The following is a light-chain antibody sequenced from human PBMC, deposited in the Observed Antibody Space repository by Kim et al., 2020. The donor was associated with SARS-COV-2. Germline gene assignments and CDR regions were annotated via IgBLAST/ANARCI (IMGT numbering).Light chain of an antibody. Sequence: QPVLSQPSSLSASPGASASLTCTLRSGINVANYRIYWYQQKPGSPPQYLLRYKSDSDKHQGSGVPSRFSGSKDASANAGILLISGLQSEDEADYYCMIWYNSAYWVFGGGTQLTVL. V-gene: IGLV5-45*03. J-gene: IGLJ3*02. CDR2: YKSDSDK. CDR3: MIWYNSAYWV. CDR1: SGINVANYR.